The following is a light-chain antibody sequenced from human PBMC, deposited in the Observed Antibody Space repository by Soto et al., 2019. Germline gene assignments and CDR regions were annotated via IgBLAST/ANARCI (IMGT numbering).Light chain of an antibody. Sequence: QSALSQPASVSGSPGHSITISCTGSSRAVGSYRLVSWYQCHPGKVPKLIIYEGSKRPSGVSNRFSGSEPGNTASLTISGLQAEDEADSFCCSYAPGRTVVFGTGTKVTVL. CDR3: CSYAPGRTVV. CDR1: SRAVGSYRL. V-gene: IGLV2-23*01. CDR2: EGS. J-gene: IGLJ1*01.